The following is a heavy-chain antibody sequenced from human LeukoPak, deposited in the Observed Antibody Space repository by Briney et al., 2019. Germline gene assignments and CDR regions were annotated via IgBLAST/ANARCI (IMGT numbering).Heavy chain of an antibody. V-gene: IGHV3-66*01. CDR1: DGSFSGYY. CDR3: ASSGSYYFDSIDAFDI. D-gene: IGHD1-26*01. J-gene: IGHJ3*02. CDR2: IYSGGST. Sequence: ETLSLTCAVYDGSFSGYYWSWVRQAPGKGLEWVSVIYSGGSTYYADSVKGRFTISRDNSKNTLYLQMNSLRAEDTAVYYCASSGSYYFDSIDAFDIWGQGTMVTVSS.